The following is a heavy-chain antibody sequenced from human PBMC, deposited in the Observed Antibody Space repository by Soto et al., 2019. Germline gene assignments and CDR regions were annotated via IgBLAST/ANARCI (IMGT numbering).Heavy chain of an antibody. D-gene: IGHD2-15*01. CDR1: GYIFIDYW. V-gene: IGHV5-51*01. J-gene: IGHJ4*02. CDR3: ARPPLPGYSIHFNS. CDR2: VYPRDSDT. Sequence: GESLKISCKASGYIFIDYWIGWVRQMPGKGLECMGIVYPRDSDTRYSPSFQGQVTISADRSTGTAFLQWRSLKASDTALYYCARPPLPGYSIHFNSWGQGTLVTVSS.